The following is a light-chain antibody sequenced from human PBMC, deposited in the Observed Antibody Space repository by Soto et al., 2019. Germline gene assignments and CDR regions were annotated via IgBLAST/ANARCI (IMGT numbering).Light chain of an antibody. CDR2: KAS. V-gene: IGKV1-5*03. CDR1: QSISSW. J-gene: IGKJ2*02. CDR3: QQYTRPCT. Sequence: DIQMTQSPSTLSASVGDTVTITCRASQSISSWLAWYQQKPGKAPNLLIYKASILESGVPSRYSGSGSGTEFTLNIRSLQPDDFAPYYCQQYTRPCTFGQGTKLEIK.